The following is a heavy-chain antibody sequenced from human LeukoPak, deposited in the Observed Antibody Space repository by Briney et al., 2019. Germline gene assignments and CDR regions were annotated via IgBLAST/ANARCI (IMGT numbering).Heavy chain of an antibody. CDR1: GFTFGSYS. Sequence: GGSLRLSCAASGFTFGSYSMNWVRQAPGKGLEWVSSISSSSSYIYYADSVKGRFTISRDNAKNSLYLQMNSLRAEDTAVYYCARDLSRYYDILTGYFPWGQGTLVTVSS. CDR2: ISSSSSYI. D-gene: IGHD3-9*01. J-gene: IGHJ5*02. V-gene: IGHV3-21*01. CDR3: ARDLSRYYDILTGYFP.